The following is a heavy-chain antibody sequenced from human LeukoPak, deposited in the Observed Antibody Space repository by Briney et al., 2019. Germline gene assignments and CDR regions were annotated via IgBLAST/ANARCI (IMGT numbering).Heavy chain of an antibody. J-gene: IGHJ3*02. CDR2: IHPGDSDA. D-gene: IGHD2-21*01. Sequence: GESLKISCKASGYSFTTYLIAWVRQMPGKGLEWMAIIHPGDSDARYSPSFQGQVTVSVDKSISTAYLQWSSLKASDTAMYYCARRHPSINAFDIWGQGTMVTVSS. CDR1: GYSFTTYL. V-gene: IGHV5-51*01. CDR3: ARRHPSINAFDI.